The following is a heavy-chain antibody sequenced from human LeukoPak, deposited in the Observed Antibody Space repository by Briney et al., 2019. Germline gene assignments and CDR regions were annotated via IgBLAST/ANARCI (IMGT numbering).Heavy chain of an antibody. CDR3: AREGAYSSSSLDY. CDR2: INSNGSST. D-gene: IGHD6-6*01. Sequence: PGRSLRLSCAASGFTFSSYCMHWVRQAPGKGLVWVSCINSNGSSTSYADSVKGRFTISRDNAKNTLYLQMNSLRAEDTAVYYCAREGAYSSSSLDYWGQGTLVTVSS. CDR1: GFTFSSYC. J-gene: IGHJ4*02. V-gene: IGHV3-74*01.